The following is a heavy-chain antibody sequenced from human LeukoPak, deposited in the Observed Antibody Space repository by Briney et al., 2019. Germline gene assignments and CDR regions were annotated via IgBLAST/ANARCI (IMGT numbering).Heavy chain of an antibody. CDR2: IIPILGIA. CDR3: ARGGSGSFDY. CDR1: GGTFSSYA. D-gene: IGHD3-10*01. J-gene: IGHJ4*02. Sequence: ASVKVSCKASGGTFSSYAISWVRQAPGQGLEWMGRIIPILGIANYAQKFQGRVTITADKSTSTAYMGLSSLRSEDTAVYYYARGGSGSFDYWGQGTLVTVSS. V-gene: IGHV1-69*04.